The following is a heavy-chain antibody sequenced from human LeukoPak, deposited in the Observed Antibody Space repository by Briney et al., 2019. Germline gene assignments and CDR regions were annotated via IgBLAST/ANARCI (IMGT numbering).Heavy chain of an antibody. J-gene: IGHJ4*02. V-gene: IGHV3-15*01. CDR3: TTDFGPYCSGGSCYYFDY. D-gene: IGHD2-15*01. CDR1: GFTFSDAW. Sequence: GGSLRLSCAASGFTFSDAWMSWVRQAPGKGLEWVGRIKSKTDDGTTDYAAPVKGRFTISRDDSKNTLYLQMNSLKTEDTAVYYCTTDFGPYCSGGSCYYFDYWGKGTLVTVSS. CDR2: IKSKTDDGTT.